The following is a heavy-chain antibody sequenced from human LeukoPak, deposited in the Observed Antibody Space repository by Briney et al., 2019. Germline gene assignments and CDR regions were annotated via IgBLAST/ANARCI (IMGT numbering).Heavy chain of an antibody. V-gene: IGHV1-69*01. CDR2: IIPIFGTA. J-gene: IGHJ5*02. CDR3: ARERFDSSGSENNWFDP. D-gene: IGHD3-22*01. Sequence: SVKVSCKASGGTFISYAISWVRQAPGQGLEWMGGIIPIFGTANYAQKFQGRVTITADESTSTAYMELSSLRSEDTAVYYCARERFDSSGSENNWFDPWGQGTLVTVSS. CDR1: GGTFISYA.